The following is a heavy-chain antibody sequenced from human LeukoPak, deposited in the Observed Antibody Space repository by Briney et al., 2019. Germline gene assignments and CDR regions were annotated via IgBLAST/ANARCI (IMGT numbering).Heavy chain of an antibody. D-gene: IGHD3-3*01. CDR1: GFTFSNYW. J-gene: IGHJ4*02. Sequence: PGGSLRLSCAASGFTFSNYWMSWVRQAPGKGLEWVANIKEDGRQKYYVDSVRGRFTISRDNAKNSLYLQMNSLRVEDTAAYYCTRDPYDFGGQGTLVTVSS. CDR2: IKEDGRQK. CDR3: TRDPYDF. V-gene: IGHV3-7*01.